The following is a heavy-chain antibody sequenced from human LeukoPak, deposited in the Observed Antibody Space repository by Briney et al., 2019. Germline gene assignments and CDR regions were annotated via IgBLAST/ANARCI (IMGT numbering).Heavy chain of an antibody. V-gene: IGHV3-30*19. Sequence: PGGSLRLSCAASGFTFSGYGMHWVRQAPGKGLEWVSVISYDGTNKYYADSVKGRFTISRDNSKNTLYLQMNSLKTEDTALYYCARQMATILDGILDYWGQGTLVTVSS. D-gene: IGHD5-24*01. CDR2: ISYDGTNK. J-gene: IGHJ4*02. CDR3: ARQMATILDGILDY. CDR1: GFTFSGYG.